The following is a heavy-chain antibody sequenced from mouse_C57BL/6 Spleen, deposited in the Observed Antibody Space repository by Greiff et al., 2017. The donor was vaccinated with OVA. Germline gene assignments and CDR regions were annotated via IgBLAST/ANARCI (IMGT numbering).Heavy chain of an antibody. V-gene: IGHV1-82*01. CDR1: GYAFSSSW. J-gene: IGHJ4*01. CDR3: AGDWYRYCAIDY. CDR2: IYPGDGDT. D-gene: IGHD1-1*02. Sequence: QVQLKQSGPELVKPGASVTISCKASGYAFSSSWMNWVKQRPGKGLEWIGRIYPGDGDTTYNGKFKGKATLTADKSSSTAYMQLSSLTSEDSAVFFCAGDWYRYCAIDYWGQGTSVTVSS.